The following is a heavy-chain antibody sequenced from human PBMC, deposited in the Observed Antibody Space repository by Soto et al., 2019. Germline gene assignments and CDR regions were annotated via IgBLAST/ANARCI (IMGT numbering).Heavy chain of an antibody. Sequence: LRLSCAASGFTFSQSNMNWVRQAPGKGLEWVANIKADGSAKYYVDSVKGRFTISRDNAKNSLYLQMDSLRAEDTAVYYCRPGHYADRWGQGTLVTVSS. D-gene: IGHD4-17*01. CDR1: GFTFSQSN. CDR3: RPGHYADR. J-gene: IGHJ5*02. CDR2: IKADGSAK. V-gene: IGHV3-7*01.